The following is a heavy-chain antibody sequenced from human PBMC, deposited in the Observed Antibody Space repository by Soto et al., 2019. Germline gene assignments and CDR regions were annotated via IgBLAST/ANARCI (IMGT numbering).Heavy chain of an antibody. CDR3: ARRMIAAPYYFDY. CDR2: INHSGST. J-gene: IGHJ4*02. CDR1: GGSFSGYY. V-gene: IGHV4-34*01. D-gene: IGHD6-6*01. Sequence: KPSETLSLTCAVYGGSFSGYYWSWIRQPPGKGLEWIGEINHSGSTNYNPSLKSRVTISVDTSKNQFSLKLSSVTAADTAVYYCARRMIAAPYYFDYWGQGTLVTVSS.